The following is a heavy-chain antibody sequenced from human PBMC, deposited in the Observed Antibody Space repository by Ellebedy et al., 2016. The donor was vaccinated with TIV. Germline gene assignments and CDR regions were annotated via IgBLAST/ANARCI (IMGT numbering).Heavy chain of an antibody. J-gene: IGHJ6*03. CDR2: IKQDGSAK. V-gene: IGHV3-7*01. Sequence: GGSLRLXXAGSGFTFTNYWMNWVRQAPGKGLEWVANIKQDGSAKYYVDSVKGRFTISRDNAKNSVYLQMNNLRAEDTAAYYCARRYMDVWGRGTTVTVSS. CDR1: GFTFTNYW. CDR3: ARRYMDV.